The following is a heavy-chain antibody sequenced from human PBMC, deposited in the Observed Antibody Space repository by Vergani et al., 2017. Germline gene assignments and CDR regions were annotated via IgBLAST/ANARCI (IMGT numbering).Heavy chain of an antibody. Sequence: QVQLVQSGAEVKKPGASVKVSCKASGYTFTSYAMHWVRQAPGQRLEWMGWINAGNGNTKYSQKFQGRVTITRDTSASTAYMEVSSLRYEDTAVYYCARDDWELLPEGYWGQGTLVTVSS. CDR2: INAGNGNT. J-gene: IGHJ4*02. D-gene: IGHD1-26*01. CDR1: GYTFTSYA. CDR3: ARDDWELLPEGY. V-gene: IGHV1-3*01.